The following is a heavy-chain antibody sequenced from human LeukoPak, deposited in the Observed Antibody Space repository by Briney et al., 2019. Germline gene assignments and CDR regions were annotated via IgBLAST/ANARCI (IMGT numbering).Heavy chain of an antibody. J-gene: IGHJ4*02. CDR1: GFTFSIYG. CDR2: IHYDGTIK. CDR3: AKDLDRTLDY. D-gene: IGHD1-14*01. Sequence: PGGSLRLSCAASGFTFSIYGMHWVRQAPGKGLEWVAFIHYDGTIKYYADSVKGRFTISRDNSKNTLYLQMNSLRAEDTAVYYCAKDLDRTLDYWGQGTLVTVSS. V-gene: IGHV3-30*02.